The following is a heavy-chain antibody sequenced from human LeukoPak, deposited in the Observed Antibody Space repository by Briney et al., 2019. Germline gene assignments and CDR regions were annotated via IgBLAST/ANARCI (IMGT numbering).Heavy chain of an antibody. CDR3: AFRSFPSEY. J-gene: IGHJ4*02. D-gene: IGHD1-14*01. Sequence: GGSLRLSCAASGFTFDDYTMHWVRQAPGKGLEWVSLISWDGRSTYYADSVKGRFTISRDSSKNSLFLQMNSLRTEDTALYYCAFRSFPSEYWGQGSLVTVSS. CDR1: GFTFDDYT. V-gene: IGHV3-43*01. CDR2: ISWDGRST.